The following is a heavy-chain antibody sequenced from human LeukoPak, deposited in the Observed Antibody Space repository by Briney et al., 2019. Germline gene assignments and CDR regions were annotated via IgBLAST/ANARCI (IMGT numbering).Heavy chain of an antibody. J-gene: IGHJ1*01. CDR2: TYYRSKWSN. V-gene: IGHV6-1*01. CDR3: ARSGYFAEYFQH. D-gene: IGHD3-22*01. CDR1: GDSVSSNIAA. Sequence: SQTLSLTCAISGDSVSSNIAAWNWIRQSPSRGLEWLGRTYYRSKWSNDYAVSVKSRITINPDTSKNQFSLQLNSVTPEDTAVYYFARSGYFAEYFQHWGQGTLLTVSS.